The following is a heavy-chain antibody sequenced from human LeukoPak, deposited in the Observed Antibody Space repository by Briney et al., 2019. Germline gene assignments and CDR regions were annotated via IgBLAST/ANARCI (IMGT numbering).Heavy chain of an antibody. V-gene: IGHV3-33*03. CDR1: GFTFSNYY. CDR3: ARGPNSNWSGLDF. CDR2: VHHDGSER. D-gene: IGHD6-6*01. Sequence: GGSLRLSCAASGFTFSNYYMHWVRQAPGKGLEWVAVVHHDGSERYYADSVKGRFTVSRDNAKNTLYLQVNNLRAEDTAVYYCARGPNSNWSGLDFWGQGTLLTVSS. J-gene: IGHJ4*02.